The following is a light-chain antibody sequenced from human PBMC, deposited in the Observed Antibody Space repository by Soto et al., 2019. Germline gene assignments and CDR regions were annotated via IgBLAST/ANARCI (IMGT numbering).Light chain of an antibody. Sequence: IVLTQSPATLSLSPGERATLSCRASQSVSTYLAWYQQMPGQAPRLLIYDASNRATGIPARFSGSGSGTDFTLTISSLEPEDFAVYYCQQRSSWPRTFGQGTKVEIK. CDR2: DAS. J-gene: IGKJ1*01. CDR1: QSVSTY. CDR3: QQRSSWPRT. V-gene: IGKV3-11*01.